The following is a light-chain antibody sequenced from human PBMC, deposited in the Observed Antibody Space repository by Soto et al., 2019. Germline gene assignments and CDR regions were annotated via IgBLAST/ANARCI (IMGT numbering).Light chain of an antibody. CDR2: GAS. CDR1: QSVSNNY. V-gene: IGKV3-20*01. Sequence: EIVLTQSPGTLSLSPGERVTLSCRASQSVSNNYLAWYQQKPGQAPRLLIYGASSRATGIPDRFSGSGSGTDFALTIRRLEPEDFAAYYCQQYGSSPKTFGQGTKVDI. J-gene: IGKJ1*01. CDR3: QQYGSSPKT.